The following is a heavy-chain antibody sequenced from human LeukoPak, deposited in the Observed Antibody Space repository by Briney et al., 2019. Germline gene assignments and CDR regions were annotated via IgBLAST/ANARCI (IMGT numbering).Heavy chain of an antibody. D-gene: IGHD6-13*01. CDR1: GVSFSGYY. CDR3: ASGYSSDACDI. Sequence: PSETLSLTCAVCGVSFSGYYWRWIRQPPGKGLEWIGEINHCGSTNYNLSLKSRVNISVDTSKNQFSLKLSSVTAADTAVYYCASGYSSDACDIWGQGTMVTVSS. V-gene: IGHV4-34*01. CDR2: INHCGST. J-gene: IGHJ3*02.